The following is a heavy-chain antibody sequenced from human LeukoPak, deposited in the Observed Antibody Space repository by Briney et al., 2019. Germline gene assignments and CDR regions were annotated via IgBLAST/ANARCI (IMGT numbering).Heavy chain of an antibody. V-gene: IGHV4-34*01. D-gene: IGHD3-10*01. CDR1: GGSFSGYY. J-gene: IGHJ5*02. Sequence: SETLSLTCAVYGGSFSGYYWSWIRQPPGKGLEWIGEINHSGSTNYNPSLKSRVTISVDTSKNQFSLKLSSVTAADTAVYYCARRRGITMVRGTSWFGPWGQGTLVTVSS. CDR3: ARRRGITMVRGTSWFGP. CDR2: INHSGST.